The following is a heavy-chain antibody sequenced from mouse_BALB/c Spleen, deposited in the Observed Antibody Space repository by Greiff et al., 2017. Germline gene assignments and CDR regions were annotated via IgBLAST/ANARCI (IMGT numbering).Heavy chain of an antibody. D-gene: IGHD1-1*01. CDR1: GFSLTSYG. CDR2: IWAGGST. V-gene: IGHV2-9*02. Sequence: QVQLMESGPGLVAPSQSLSITCTVSGFSLTSYGVHWVRQPPGKGLEWLGVIWAGGSTNYNSALMSRLSISKDNSKSQVFLKMNSLQTDDTAMYYCAIYNYSSSYAMDYWGQGTSVTVSS. CDR3: AIYNYSSSYAMDY. J-gene: IGHJ4*01.